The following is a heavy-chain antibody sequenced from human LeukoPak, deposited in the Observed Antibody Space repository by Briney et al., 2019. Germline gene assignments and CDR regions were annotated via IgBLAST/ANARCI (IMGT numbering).Heavy chain of an antibody. Sequence: GGSLRLSCAASGFTFSSYAMHWVRQAPGKGLEWVAVISYDGSNKYYADSVKGRFTISRDNSKNTLYLQMNSLRAEDTAVYYCATTSEYYYGSGKYYFDYWGQGTLVTVSS. CDR2: ISYDGSNK. J-gene: IGHJ4*02. V-gene: IGHV3-30*04. CDR3: ATTSEYYYGSGKYYFDY. D-gene: IGHD3-10*01. CDR1: GFTFSSYA.